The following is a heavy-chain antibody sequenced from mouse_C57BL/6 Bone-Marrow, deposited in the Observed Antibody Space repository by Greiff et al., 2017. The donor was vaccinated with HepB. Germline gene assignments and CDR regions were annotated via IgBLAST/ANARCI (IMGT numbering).Heavy chain of an antibody. V-gene: IGHV2-5*01. CDR3: AKKHGSSSYWYFDV. J-gene: IGHJ1*03. CDR1: GFSLTSYG. D-gene: IGHD1-1*01. CDR2: IWRGGST. Sequence: VKLVESGPGLVQPSQSLSITCTVSGFSLTSYGVHWVRQSPGKGLEWLGVIWRGGSTDYNAAFMSRLSITKDNSKSQVFFKMNSLQADDTAIYYCAKKHGSSSYWYFDVWGTGTTVTVSS.